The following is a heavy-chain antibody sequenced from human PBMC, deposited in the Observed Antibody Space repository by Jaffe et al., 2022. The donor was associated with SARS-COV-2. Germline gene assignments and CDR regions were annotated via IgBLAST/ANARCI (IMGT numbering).Heavy chain of an antibody. CDR1: GFTFSSYW. J-gene: IGHJ6*02. Sequence: EVQLVESGGGLVQPGGSLRLSCAASGFTFSSYWMHWVRQAPGKGLVWVSRINSDGSSTSYADSVKGRFTISRDNAKNTLYLQMNSLRAEDTAVYYCARDRRQQLVQNDEFYYYYGMDVWGQGTTVTVSS. V-gene: IGHV3-74*01. CDR2: INSDGSST. CDR3: ARDRRQQLVQNDEFYYYYGMDV. D-gene: IGHD6-13*01.